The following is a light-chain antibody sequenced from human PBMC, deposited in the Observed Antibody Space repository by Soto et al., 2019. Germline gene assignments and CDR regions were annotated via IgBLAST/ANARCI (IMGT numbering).Light chain of an antibody. V-gene: IGLV2-23*01. CDR3: CSYAGSGTLL. Sequence: QSALTQPASVSGSLGQSITISCTGTSSDVGNYNLVSWYQQHPGKAPKLMIYEGSKRPSGVSNRFSGSKSGNTASLTISGLQAEDEADYYCCSYAGSGTLLFGGGTKVTVL. CDR1: SSDVGNYNL. J-gene: IGLJ2*01. CDR2: EGS.